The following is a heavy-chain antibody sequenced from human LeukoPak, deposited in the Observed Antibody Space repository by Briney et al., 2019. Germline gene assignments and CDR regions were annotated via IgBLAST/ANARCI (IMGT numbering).Heavy chain of an antibody. CDR3: ARDSGGVKWELYFDY. D-gene: IGHD1-26*01. J-gene: IGHJ4*02. CDR1: GFTFSSYS. V-gene: IGHV3-48*04. CDR2: ISSSSSTI. Sequence: GRSLRLSCAASGFTFSSYSMNWVRQAPGKGLEWVSYISSSSSTIYYADSVKGRFTISRDNAKNSLYLQMNSLRAEDTAVYYCARDSGGVKWELYFDYWGQGTLVTVSS.